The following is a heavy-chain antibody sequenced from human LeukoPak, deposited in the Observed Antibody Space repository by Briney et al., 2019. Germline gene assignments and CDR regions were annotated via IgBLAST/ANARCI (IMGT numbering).Heavy chain of an antibody. J-gene: IGHJ5*02. V-gene: IGHV5-51*01. D-gene: IGHD6-19*01. CDR3: ARVSTQAYSSGPFDP. Sequence: GESLKISCKASGYRFTSYWIGWVRQMPGKGLEWMGIIYPGDSDTRCSPSFKGQVTISADKSISTAYLQWSSLKASDTAMYYCARVSTQAYSSGPFDPWGQGTLVTVSS. CDR2: IYPGDSDT. CDR1: GYRFTSYW.